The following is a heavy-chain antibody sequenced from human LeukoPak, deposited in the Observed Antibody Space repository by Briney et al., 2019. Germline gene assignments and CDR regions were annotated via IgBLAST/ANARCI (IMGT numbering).Heavy chain of an antibody. CDR1: GGSFSGYY. V-gene: IGHV4-34*01. CDR3: ASYGITGTFDY. CDR2: INHSGST. Sequence: PSETLSLTCAVYGGSFSGYYWSWIRQPPGKGLEWIGEINHSGSTNYNPSLKSRVTISVDTSKNQFSLKLSSVTAADTAVYYCASYGITGTFDYWGQGTLVTVSS. D-gene: IGHD1-20*01. J-gene: IGHJ4*02.